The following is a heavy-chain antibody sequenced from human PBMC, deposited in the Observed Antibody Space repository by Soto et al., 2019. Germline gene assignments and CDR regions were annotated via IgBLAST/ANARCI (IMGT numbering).Heavy chain of an antibody. CDR3: ARLPDCSSTSCYYYYGMDV. CDR1: GYSFTSYW. CDR2: IDPSDSYT. Sequence: GESLKISCKGSGYSFTSYWISWGRQMPGKGLEWMGRIDPSDSYTNYSPSFQGHVTISADKSISTAYLQWSSLKASDTAMYYCARLPDCSSTSCYYYYGMDVWGQGTTVTVS. J-gene: IGHJ6*02. D-gene: IGHD2-2*01. V-gene: IGHV5-10-1*01.